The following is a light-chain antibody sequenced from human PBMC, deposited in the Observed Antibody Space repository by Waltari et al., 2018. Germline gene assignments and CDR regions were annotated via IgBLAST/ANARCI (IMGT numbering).Light chain of an antibody. J-gene: IGLJ2*01. V-gene: IGLV2-14*01. CDR2: DVT. CDR1: SSDVGGYNF. Sequence: QSALTQSASVSGSPGQSIILSCTGTSSDVGGYNFVSWYQQHPGKAPKLMIYDVTKRPSGVSDRFSGSKSGNTASLTISGLQAEDEADYYCSSYTSSSTRGVVFGGGTKVTVI. CDR3: SSYTSSSTRGVV.